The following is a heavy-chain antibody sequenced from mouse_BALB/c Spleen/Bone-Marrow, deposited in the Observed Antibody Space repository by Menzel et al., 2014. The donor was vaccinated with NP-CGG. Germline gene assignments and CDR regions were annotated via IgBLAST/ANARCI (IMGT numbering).Heavy chain of an antibody. CDR2: INPESSTI. CDR3: ARLAYYGLSDY. J-gene: IGHJ2*01. CDR1: GFDFSRYW. V-gene: IGHV4-1*02. Sequence: EVQLVESGGGLVQPGGSLKLSCTASGFDFSRYWMGWVRQAPGKGLQWIGEINPESSTINYTPSLKDKFIISRDNAKNTLYLQMNKVRSEDTALYYCARLAYYGLSDYWGQGTTLTVSS. D-gene: IGHD1-2*01.